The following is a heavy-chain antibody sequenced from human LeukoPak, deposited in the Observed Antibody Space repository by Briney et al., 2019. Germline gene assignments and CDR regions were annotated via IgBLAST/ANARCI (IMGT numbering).Heavy chain of an antibody. CDR1: GGSISSGGYY. D-gene: IGHD4-23*01. CDR3: ARDIYGGNSRWFDP. J-gene: IGHJ5*02. Sequence: SETLSLTCTVSGGSISSGGYYWSWIRQHPGKGLEWIGYIYYSGSTYYNPSLKSRVTISVDTSKNRFSLKLSSVTAADTAVYYCARDIYGGNSRWFDPWGQGTLVTVSS. V-gene: IGHV4-31*03. CDR2: IYYSGST.